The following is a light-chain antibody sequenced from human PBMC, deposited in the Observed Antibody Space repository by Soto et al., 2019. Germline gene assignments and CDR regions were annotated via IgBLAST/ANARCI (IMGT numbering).Light chain of an antibody. CDR3: QQGFNTPNT. V-gene: IGKV1-39*01. Sequence: DIQMTQSPSSLSASVGDRVTITCRASQSINNCLNWYQQKPGKAPNLLIYAASSLQSGVPSRFSGSGSGTHFTLTISSLQPEDFATYYCQQGFNTPNTFGPGIKVDIK. J-gene: IGKJ3*01. CDR1: QSINNC. CDR2: AAS.